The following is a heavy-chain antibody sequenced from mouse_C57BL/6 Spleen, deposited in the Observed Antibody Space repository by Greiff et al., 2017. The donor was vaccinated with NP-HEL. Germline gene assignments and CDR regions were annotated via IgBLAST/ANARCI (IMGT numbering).Heavy chain of an antibody. V-gene: IGHV1-22*01. CDR1: GYTFTDYN. D-gene: IGHD3-2*02. J-gene: IGHJ3*01. CDR3: ARSGQRRLHPWFAY. Sequence: EVQLQQSGPELVKPGASVKMSCKASGYTFTDYNMHWVKQSHGKSLEWIGYINPNNGGTSYNQKFKGKATLTVNKSSSTAYMELRSLTSEESAVYYGARSGQRRLHPWFAYWGQGTLVTVSA. CDR2: INPNNGGT.